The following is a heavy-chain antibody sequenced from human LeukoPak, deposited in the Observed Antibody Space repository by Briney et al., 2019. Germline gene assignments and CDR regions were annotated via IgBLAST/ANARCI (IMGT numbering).Heavy chain of an antibody. CDR1: EFTFKSYE. CDR3: ARGGYYDRSGHFDY. D-gene: IGHD3-22*01. V-gene: IGHV3-48*03. Sequence: GGSLRLSCAASEFTFKSYEMNWVRQAPGKGLEWLSYISSSGNIINYADSVKGRFTTSRDNAKNTLYLQMYSLGSEDTAIYYCARGGYYDRSGHFDYWGQGNLVTVSS. J-gene: IGHJ4*02. CDR2: ISSSGNII.